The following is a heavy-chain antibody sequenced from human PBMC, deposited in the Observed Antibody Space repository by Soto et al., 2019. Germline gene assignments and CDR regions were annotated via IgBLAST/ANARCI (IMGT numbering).Heavy chain of an antibody. D-gene: IGHD3-9*01. CDR2: ITDSGSS. J-gene: IGHJ4*02. V-gene: IGHV4-31*03. CDR1: GGSISSGSFY. Sequence: QVQLQESGPGLVKPSQTLTLTCTVSGGSISSGSFYWSWIRQDPGKGLEWIGHITDSGSSYYNPSLESRVTISVATSKNQFSLKLSAVTAADTAVYFCARTTFYDIFTAYYSLFDYWGQGTLVTLPS. CDR3: ARTTFYDIFTAYYSLFDY.